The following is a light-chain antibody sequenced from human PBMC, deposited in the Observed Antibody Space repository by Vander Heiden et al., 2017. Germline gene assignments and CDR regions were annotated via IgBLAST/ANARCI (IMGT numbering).Light chain of an antibody. J-gene: IGLJ1*01. Sequence: QSVLTQPPSVSGAPGQRVTISCTGSRPNIGAGDDLYWSHQLPGTAPNLLFFCNSSRTSGVPDRFSGSKSGTSASLATTGLQAEDEADYYCQSDESSRSCFVFGTGTKLTVL. CDR1: RPNIGAGDD. CDR3: QSDESSRSCFV. V-gene: IGLV1-40*01. CDR2: CNS.